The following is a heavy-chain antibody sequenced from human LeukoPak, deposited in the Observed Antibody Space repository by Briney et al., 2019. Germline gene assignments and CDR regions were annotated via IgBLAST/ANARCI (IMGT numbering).Heavy chain of an antibody. D-gene: IGHD4-11*01. V-gene: IGHV4-38-2*01. CDR1: GYSISSGYY. CDR3: ARAYSNWFDP. Sequence: SETLSLTCAVSGYSISSGYYWGWIRQPPGKGLEWLGCIYHSGSTYNNPSLKSRVTMSVDTSKNQFSLKLTSVTAADTAVYYCARAYSNWFDPWGQGTLVTVSS. CDR2: IYHSGST. J-gene: IGHJ5*02.